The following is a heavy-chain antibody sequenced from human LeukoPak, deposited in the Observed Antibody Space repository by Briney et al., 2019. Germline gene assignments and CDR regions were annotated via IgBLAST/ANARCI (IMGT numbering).Heavy chain of an antibody. CDR2: IWYDGSHQ. Sequence: GRSLRLSCAASGFTLRSYGMHWVRQAPGKGLEWVAVIWYDGSHQYYIDSVRGRFTISRDNSKNTLDLQMNSLRGEDTAVYYCARSAYYDLYYMDVWGKGTTVTVSS. CDR1: GFTLRSYG. V-gene: IGHV3-33*01. J-gene: IGHJ6*03. CDR3: ARSAYYDLYYMDV.